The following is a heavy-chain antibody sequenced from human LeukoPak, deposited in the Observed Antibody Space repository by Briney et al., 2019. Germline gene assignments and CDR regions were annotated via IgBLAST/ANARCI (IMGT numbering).Heavy chain of an antibody. V-gene: IGHV3-48*03. CDR2: ISSSGSTI. D-gene: IGHD3-10*02. CDR3: AELGITMIGGV. CDR1: GFNFSSYE. J-gene: IGHJ6*04. Sequence: GGSLRLSCAASGFNFSSYEMNWVRQAPGKGLEWVSYISSSGSTIYYADSVKGRFTISRDSAKNSLYLQMNSLRAEDTAVYYCAELGITMIGGVWGKGTTVTISS.